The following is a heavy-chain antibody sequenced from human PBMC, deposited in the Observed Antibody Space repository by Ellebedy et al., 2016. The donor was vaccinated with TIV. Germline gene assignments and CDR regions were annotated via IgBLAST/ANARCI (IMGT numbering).Heavy chain of an antibody. J-gene: IGHJ5*02. CDR3: ARDRGDYSISGP. D-gene: IGHD4-11*01. Sequence: GESLKISXVASGFTFGRYWMHWVRQAPGNTLVWVSRIKSDGSSTTYADSVKGRFTTSRDNARNTLYLQMNSLRGEDTAVYFCARDRGDYSISGPWGQGTLVTVSS. V-gene: IGHV3-74*01. CDR2: IKSDGSST. CDR1: GFTFGRYW.